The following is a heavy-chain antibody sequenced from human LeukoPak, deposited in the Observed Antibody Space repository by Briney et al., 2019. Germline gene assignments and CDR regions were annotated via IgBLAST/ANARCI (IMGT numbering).Heavy chain of an antibody. CDR2: ISSSSSYI. J-gene: IGHJ5*02. D-gene: IGHD6-13*01. CDR1: GFPFTPYT. Sequence: GGSLRLSCAASGFPFTPYTMNWVRQAPGKGLEWVSSISSSSSYIYYADSVKGRFTISRDNAKNSLYLQMNSLRPEDTAVYYCAKGPTPLSSRGWIDPWGQGTLVTVSS. V-gene: IGHV3-21*01. CDR3: AKGPTPLSSRGWIDP.